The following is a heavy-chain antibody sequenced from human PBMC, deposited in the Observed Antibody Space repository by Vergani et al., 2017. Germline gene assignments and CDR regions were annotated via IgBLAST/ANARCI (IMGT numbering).Heavy chain of an antibody. V-gene: IGHV3-21*01. J-gene: IGHJ4*02. D-gene: IGHD3-16*01. Sequence: VQLVESGGGVVQPGRSLRLSCAASGFTFSSYSMNWVRQAPGKGLEWVSSISSSSSYIYYADSVKGRFTISRDNAKNSLYLQMNSLRAEDTAVYYCARRGTMGGSDFDYWGQGTLVTVSS. CDR3: ARRGTMGGSDFDY. CDR2: ISSSSSYI. CDR1: GFTFSSYS.